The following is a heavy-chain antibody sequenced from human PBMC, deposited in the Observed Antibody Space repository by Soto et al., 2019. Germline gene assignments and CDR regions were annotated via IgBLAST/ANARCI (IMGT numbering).Heavy chain of an antibody. CDR2: IIPIFGTA. D-gene: IGHD4-17*01. Sequence: ASVKVSCKASGGTFSSYAISWVRQAPGQGLEWMGGIIPIFGTANYAQKFQGRVTITADESTSTAYMELSSLRSEDTAVYYCAAGPTVTNIDYWGQGTLVTVSS. J-gene: IGHJ4*02. CDR3: AAGPTVTNIDY. CDR1: GGTFSSYA. V-gene: IGHV1-69*13.